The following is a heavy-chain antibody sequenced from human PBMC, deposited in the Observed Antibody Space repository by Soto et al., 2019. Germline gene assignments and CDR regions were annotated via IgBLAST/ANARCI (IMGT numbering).Heavy chain of an antibody. Sequence: QVQLVESGGGLVKPGGSLRLSCAASGFIFSDYYMTWIRLTPGKGLEWVSDIGSSGSSEHYADSVQGRFTISRDNAKATLYLDMNSLRVDDTAVYYCARDHTYVDVWSGPSDYYYMDVWGKGTTVIVS. D-gene: IGHD3-3*01. CDR3: ARDHTYVDVWSGPSDYYYMDV. J-gene: IGHJ6*03. CDR2: IGSSGSSE. CDR1: GFIFSDYY. V-gene: IGHV3-11*01.